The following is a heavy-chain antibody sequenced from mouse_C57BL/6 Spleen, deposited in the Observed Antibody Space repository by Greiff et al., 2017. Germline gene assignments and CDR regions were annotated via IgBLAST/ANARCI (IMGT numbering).Heavy chain of an antibody. Sequence: EVKVVVSGGGLVKPGGSLKLSCAASGFTFSDYGMHWVRKAPEKGLAWVAYISSGSSTIYYADTVKGRFTISRDNAKNTLFLQMTSLRSEDTAMYYSARQLRPWYFDVWGTGTTVTVSS. D-gene: IGHD3-2*02. V-gene: IGHV5-17*01. CDR2: ISSGSSTI. J-gene: IGHJ1*03. CDR1: GFTFSDYG. CDR3: ARQLRPWYFDV.